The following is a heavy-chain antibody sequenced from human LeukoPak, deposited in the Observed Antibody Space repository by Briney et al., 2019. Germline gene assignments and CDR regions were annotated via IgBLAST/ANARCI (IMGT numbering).Heavy chain of an antibody. J-gene: IGHJ4*02. V-gene: IGHV3-13*01. CDR2: IDPAGDA. D-gene: IGHD6-19*01. CDR3: ATSPLGQQWLQG. Sequence: GGSLRLSCATSGFTFSNYDMHWVRQATGKGLEWVSVIDPAGDAYYRGSVKGRFTVSRENAKDSLHLQMSSLRAEDTAVYYCATSPLGQQWLQGWGQGTLVTVSS. CDR1: GFTFSNYD.